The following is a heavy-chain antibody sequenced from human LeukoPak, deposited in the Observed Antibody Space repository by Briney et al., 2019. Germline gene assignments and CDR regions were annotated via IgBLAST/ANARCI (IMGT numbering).Heavy chain of an antibody. D-gene: IGHD2-15*01. J-gene: IGHJ4*02. CDR1: GYTFTGYY. Sequence: ASVKVSCKASGYTFTGYYMHWVRQAPGQGLEWMGRINPNSGGTNYAQKFQGRVTMTRDTSFSTAYMELSRLRSDDTAVYYCARRGSHCSGSSCYGTFDYWGQGTLVTVSS. CDR2: INPNSGGT. CDR3: ARRGSHCSGSSCYGTFDY. V-gene: IGHV1-2*06.